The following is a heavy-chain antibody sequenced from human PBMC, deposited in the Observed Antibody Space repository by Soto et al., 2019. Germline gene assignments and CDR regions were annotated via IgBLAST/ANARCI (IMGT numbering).Heavy chain of an antibody. D-gene: IGHD6-25*01. V-gene: IGHV5-51*01. J-gene: IGHJ1*01. CDR3: ARLSGASGWTSEHFLH. Sequence: LGESLKISCQTSGYIFSNYWIGWVRQKAGKGLEWMGLIYPYDSDTRYSPSFRGQVTISADKPTSTVYLHWTSLKASDTAVYFCARLSGASGWTSEHFLHSGQGTQVPGSA. CDR2: IYPYDSDT. CDR1: GYIFSNYW.